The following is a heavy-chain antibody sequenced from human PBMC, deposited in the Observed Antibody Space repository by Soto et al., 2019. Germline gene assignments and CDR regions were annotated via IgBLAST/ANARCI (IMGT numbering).Heavy chain of an antibody. J-gene: IGHJ4*02. V-gene: IGHV4-39*01. Sequence: SETLSLTCTVSGGSISSSSYYWGWIRQPPGKGLEWIGSIYYSGSTYYNPSLKSRVTISVDTSKNQFSLKLSSVTAADTAVYYCARHGNEGLRITMIVVLNFDYWGQGTLVTVSS. CDR1: GGSISSSSYY. CDR3: ARHGNEGLRITMIVVLNFDY. D-gene: IGHD3-22*01. CDR2: IYYSGST.